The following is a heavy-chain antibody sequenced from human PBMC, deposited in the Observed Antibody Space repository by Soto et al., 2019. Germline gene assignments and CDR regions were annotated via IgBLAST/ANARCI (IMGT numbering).Heavy chain of an antibody. V-gene: IGHV3-30-3*01. J-gene: IGHJ5*02. Sequence: QVQLVESGGGVVQPGRSLRLSCAASGFTFSSYAMHWVRQAPGKGLEWVAVISYDGSNKYCADSVKGRFTISRDNSKNTLYLQMNSLRAEDTAVYYCARDRAVVATTNWFDPWGQGTLVTVSS. D-gene: IGHD2-15*01. CDR2: ISYDGSNK. CDR3: ARDRAVVATTNWFDP. CDR1: GFTFSSYA.